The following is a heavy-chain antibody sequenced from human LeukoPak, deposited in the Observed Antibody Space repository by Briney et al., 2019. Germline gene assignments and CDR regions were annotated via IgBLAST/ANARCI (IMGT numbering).Heavy chain of an antibody. J-gene: IGHJ4*02. CDR2: IYYSGST. V-gene: IGHV4-39*02. CDR1: GGSISSSRYY. Sequence: SETLSLTCTVSGGSISSSRYYWGWIRQPPGKGLEWIGSIYYSGSTYYNPSLKSRVTISVDTSKNQFSLKLSSVTAADTAVYYCARDGSGSYGYWGQGTLVTVSS. CDR3: ARDGSGSYGY. D-gene: IGHD3-10*01.